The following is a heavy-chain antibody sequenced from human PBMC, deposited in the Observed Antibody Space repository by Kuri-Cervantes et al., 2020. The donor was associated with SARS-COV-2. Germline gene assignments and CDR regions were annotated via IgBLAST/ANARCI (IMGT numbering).Heavy chain of an antibody. D-gene: IGHD6-13*01. V-gene: IGHV4-39*07. J-gene: IGHJ4*02. CDR3: VRARYSSSWYTDY. CDR1: GGSISSSSYY. Sequence: SETLSLTCTVSGGSISSSSYYWGWIRQPPGKGLEWIGSIYYSGSTYYNPSLKSRVTISVDTSKNQFSLKLSSVTAADTAVYYCVRARYSSSWYTDYWGQGTLVTVSS. CDR2: IYYSGST.